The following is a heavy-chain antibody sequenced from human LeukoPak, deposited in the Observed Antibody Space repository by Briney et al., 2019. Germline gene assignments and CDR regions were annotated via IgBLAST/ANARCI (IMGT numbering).Heavy chain of an antibody. J-gene: IGHJ4*02. CDR2: ITPILGIA. CDR3: ASGVYDSSGYSDFDY. Sequence: SVKVSCKASGGTFSSYTISWVRQAPGQGLEWMGRITPILGIANYAQKFQGRVTITADKSTSTAYMELSSLRSEDTAVYYCASGVYDSSGYSDFDYWGQGTLVTVSS. CDR1: GGTFSSYT. D-gene: IGHD3-22*01. V-gene: IGHV1-69*02.